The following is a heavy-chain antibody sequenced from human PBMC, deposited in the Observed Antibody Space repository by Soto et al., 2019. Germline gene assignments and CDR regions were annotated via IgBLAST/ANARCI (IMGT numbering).Heavy chain of an antibody. CDR3: AREVTPRTVIILDL. Sequence: ESGGGVVQPGRSLRLSCEVSGFTFNSHGMHWVRQAPGKGLDWVAVIAYDGTAEFYSDSVKGRFTISRDNSKSTLFLQMDSLRPEDTAVYYCAREVTPRTVIILDLWGQGTLVTVSS. CDR1: GFTFNSHG. V-gene: IGHV3-30*03. D-gene: IGHD2-15*01. CDR2: IAYDGTAE. J-gene: IGHJ5*02.